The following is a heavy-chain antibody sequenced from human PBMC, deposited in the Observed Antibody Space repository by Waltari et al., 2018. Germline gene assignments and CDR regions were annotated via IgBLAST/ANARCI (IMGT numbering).Heavy chain of an antibody. J-gene: IGHJ4*02. V-gene: IGHV4-34*01. CDR3: ARAMATLDY. CDR2: INHSGST. Sequence: QVQLQQWGAGLLKPSETLSLTCAVYGGSFSGYYWSWIRQPPGKGLEWIGEINHSGSTNYNPALKSRVTISVDTSKNQFALKLSSVTAADTAVYYCARAMATLDYWGQGTLVTVSS. CDR1: GGSFSGYY. D-gene: IGHD2-15*01.